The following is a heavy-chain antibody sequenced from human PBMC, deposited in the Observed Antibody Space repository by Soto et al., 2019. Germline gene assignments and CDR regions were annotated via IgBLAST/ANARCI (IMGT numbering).Heavy chain of an antibody. D-gene: IGHD2-21*02. J-gene: IGHJ5*01. CDR3: ASMTLP. V-gene: IGHV3-33*01. CDR2: IWYDGSNK. Sequence: GGARRPSCGGSGVTLSRYGMHWVRQAPGKGLEWVAVIWYDGSNKYYADSVKGRFTISRDNSKNTLCLQMNSLRAEDTAEYYCASMTLPWGQGTLVTVSS. CDR1: GVTLSRYG.